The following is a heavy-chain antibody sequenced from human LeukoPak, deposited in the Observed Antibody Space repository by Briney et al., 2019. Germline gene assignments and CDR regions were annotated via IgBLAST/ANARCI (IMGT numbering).Heavy chain of an antibody. CDR3: ARDLGYGVVFDY. V-gene: IGHV1-3*01. Sequence: GASVKVSCKASGYTFTSYAMHWVRQAPGQRLEWMGWINAGNGNTRYSQKFQGRVTITRDTSAGTAYMELSSLRSEDTAVYYCARDLGYGVVFDYWGQGTLVTVSS. D-gene: IGHD4-17*01. J-gene: IGHJ4*02. CDR1: GYTFTSYA. CDR2: INAGNGNT.